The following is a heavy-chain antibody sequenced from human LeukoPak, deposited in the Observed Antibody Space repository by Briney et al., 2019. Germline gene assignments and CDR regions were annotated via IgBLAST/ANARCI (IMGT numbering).Heavy chain of an antibody. V-gene: IGHV3-48*03. J-gene: IGHJ5*02. Sequence: GGSLRLSCAASGFTFSSYEMNWVRQAPGKGLEWSSYISSSGSTIYYADSVKGRFTISRDNAKNSLYLQMNSLRAENTADYYCARATTMATLVHWGQGTLVTVSS. D-gene: IGHD5-24*01. CDR1: GFTFSSYE. CDR2: ISSSGSTI. CDR3: ARATTMATLVH.